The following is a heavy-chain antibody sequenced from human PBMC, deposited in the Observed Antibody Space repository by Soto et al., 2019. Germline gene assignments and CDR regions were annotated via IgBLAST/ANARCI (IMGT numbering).Heavy chain of an antibody. CDR2: ISYDGSNK. D-gene: IGHD6-19*01. J-gene: IGHJ3*02. CDR3: ARNWGIAVAGNRAYDAFDI. Sequence: GGSLRLSCAASGFTFSSYAMHWFRQAPGKGLEWVAVISYDGSNKYYADSVKGRFTISRDNSKNTLYLQMNSLRAEDTAVYYCARNWGIAVAGNRAYDAFDIWGQGTMVTVSS. CDR1: GFTFSSYA. V-gene: IGHV3-30-3*01.